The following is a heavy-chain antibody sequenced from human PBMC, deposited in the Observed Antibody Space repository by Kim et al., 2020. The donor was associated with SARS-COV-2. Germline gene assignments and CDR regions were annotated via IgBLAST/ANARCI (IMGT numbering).Heavy chain of an antibody. CDR3: AKDKSLGQLWNH. CDR1: GFTFSSYV. D-gene: IGHD5-18*01. J-gene: IGHJ5*02. V-gene: IGHV3-23*01. Sequence: GGSLRLSCEASGFTFSSYVMTWVRQAPGKGLEWVSSISASGGSTYYADSVKGRFTISRDNSKNTLYLQMSSLRAADTAIYYCAKDKSLGQLWNHWGQGT. CDR2: ISASGGST.